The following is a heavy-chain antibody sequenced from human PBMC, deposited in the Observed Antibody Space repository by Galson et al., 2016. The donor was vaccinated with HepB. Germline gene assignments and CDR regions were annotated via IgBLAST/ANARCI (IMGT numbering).Heavy chain of an antibody. D-gene: IGHD4-23*01. CDR3: AREARVRVTDY. CDR2: ISSSGTTI. Sequence: SLRLSCAASGFTFSDYYMSWIRQAPGKGLEWLSSISSSGTTIYYADSVKGRFTISRDNAKNSLYLQMNSLRAEDTAVYYCAREARVRVTDYWGQGTLVTVSS. V-gene: IGHV3-11*01. J-gene: IGHJ4*02. CDR1: GFTFSDYY.